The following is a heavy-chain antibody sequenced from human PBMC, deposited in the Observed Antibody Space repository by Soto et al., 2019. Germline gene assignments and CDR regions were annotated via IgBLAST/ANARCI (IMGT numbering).Heavy chain of an antibody. D-gene: IGHD3-16*02. CDR2: ISSSSSTI. Sequence: GGSLRLSCAASGFTFSSYSMNWVRQAPGKGLEWVSYISSSSSTIYYADSVKGRFTISRDNAKNSLYLQMNSLRAEDTAVYYCASQPNMITCGGVIVIPVGYFDYWGQGTLVTVSS. J-gene: IGHJ4*02. CDR3: ASQPNMITCGGVIVIPVGYFDY. V-gene: IGHV3-48*01. CDR1: GFTFSSYS.